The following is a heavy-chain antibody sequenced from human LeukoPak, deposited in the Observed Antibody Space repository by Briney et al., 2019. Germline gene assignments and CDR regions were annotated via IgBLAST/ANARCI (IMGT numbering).Heavy chain of an antibody. CDR2: ISYDGSNK. CDR1: GFTFSSYG. Sequence: GRSLRLSCAASGFTFSSYGMHWVRQAPGKGLEWVAVISYDGSNKYYADSVKGRFTISRDNSKNTLYLQMNSLRAEDTAVYYCAKDRGAVAGRYFDYWGQGTLVTVSS. J-gene: IGHJ4*02. V-gene: IGHV3-30*18. CDR3: AKDRGAVAGRYFDY. D-gene: IGHD6-19*01.